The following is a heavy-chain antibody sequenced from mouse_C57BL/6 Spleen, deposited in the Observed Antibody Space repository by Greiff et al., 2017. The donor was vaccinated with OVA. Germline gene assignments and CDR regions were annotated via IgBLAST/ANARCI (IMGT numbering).Heavy chain of an antibody. V-gene: IGHV1-82*01. D-gene: IGHD1-1*01. CDR3: ARWSSTTVGDN. J-gene: IGHJ2*01. CDR2: IYPGVGDT. Sequence: VQLQQPGPELVKPGASVKISCKASGYAFSSSWMNWVKQRPGKGLEWIGRIYPGVGDTNYNGKFKGKATLTADKSSSTAYMQLSSLTSEDSAVYFCARWSSTTVGDNWGKDTTLTVSS. CDR1: GYAFSSSW.